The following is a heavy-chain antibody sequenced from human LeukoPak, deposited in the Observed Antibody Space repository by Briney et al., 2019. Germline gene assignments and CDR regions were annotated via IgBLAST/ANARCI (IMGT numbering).Heavy chain of an antibody. CDR2: ISGSGGST. CDR3: AKDQTRYFDWPYDY. J-gene: IGHJ4*02. D-gene: IGHD3-9*01. CDR1: GFTFSSYA. Sequence: GGSLRLSCAASGFTFSSYAMSWVRQAPGKGLEWVSAISGSGGSTYYADSVKGRFTISRDNSKNTLYLQMNGLRAEDTAVYYCAKDQTRYFDWPYDYWGQGTLVTVSS. V-gene: IGHV3-23*01.